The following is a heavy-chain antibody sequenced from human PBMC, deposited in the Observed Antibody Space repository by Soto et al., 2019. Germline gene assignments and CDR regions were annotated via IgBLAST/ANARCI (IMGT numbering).Heavy chain of an antibody. D-gene: IGHD1-26*01. CDR3: VKAPLKYRGSYYDY. V-gene: IGHV3-64D*08. J-gene: IGHJ4*02. Sequence: EVQLVESGGGLVQPGGSLRLSCSASGFTFSNYPMHWVRQGPGKGLEFVSVISGNGGSTYYADSVKGRFTISRDNSKSSLALQMSSLRPEDTAVYYCVKAPLKYRGSYYDYWGQGALVIVSS. CDR2: ISGNGGST. CDR1: GFTFSNYP.